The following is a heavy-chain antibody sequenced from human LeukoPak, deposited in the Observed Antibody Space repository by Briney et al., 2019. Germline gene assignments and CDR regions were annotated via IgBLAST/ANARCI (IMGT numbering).Heavy chain of an antibody. CDR2: IYHSGST. Sequence: PSETLSLTCAVSGGSISSSNWWSWIRQPPGKGLEWIGEIYHSGSTNYNPSLKSRVTISVDKSKTQFSLKLSSVTAADTAVYYCARDGSSWFRAFDIWGQGTMVTVSS. CDR1: GGSISSSNW. V-gene: IGHV4-4*02. D-gene: IGHD6-13*01. J-gene: IGHJ3*02. CDR3: ARDGSSWFRAFDI.